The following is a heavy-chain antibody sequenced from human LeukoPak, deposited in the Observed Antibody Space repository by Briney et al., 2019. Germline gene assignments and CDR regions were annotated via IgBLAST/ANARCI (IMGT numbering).Heavy chain of an antibody. V-gene: IGHV3-7*01. CDR3: ARDQVIGYYDSSGPPDY. CDR2: IKQDGSEK. CDR1: GFTFSSYW. D-gene: IGHD3-22*01. Sequence: PGGSLRLSCAASGFTFSSYWMSSVRQAPGKGLEWVANIKQDGSEKYYVDSVKGRFTISRDNAKNSLYLQMNSLRAEDTAVYYCARDQVIGYYDSSGPPDYWRQGTLVTVSS. J-gene: IGHJ4*02.